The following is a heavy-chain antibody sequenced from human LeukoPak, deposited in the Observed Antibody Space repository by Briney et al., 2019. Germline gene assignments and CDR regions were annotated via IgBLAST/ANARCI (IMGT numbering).Heavy chain of an antibody. J-gene: IGHJ4*02. D-gene: IGHD1-26*01. CDR2: ISGSGNST. CDR1: GFTFSSYW. CDR3: ARDREGALLYFDY. Sequence: GGSLRLSCAASGFTFSSYWMSWVRQAPGKGLEWVSTISGSGNSTYYADSEKGRFTISRDNSKNTLYLQVISLRAEDTAVYYCARDREGALLYFDYWGQGTLVTVSS. V-gene: IGHV3-23*01.